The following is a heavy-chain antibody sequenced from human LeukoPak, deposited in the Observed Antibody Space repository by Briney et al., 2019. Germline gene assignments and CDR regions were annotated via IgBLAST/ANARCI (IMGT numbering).Heavy chain of an antibody. V-gene: IGHV1-69*04. D-gene: IGHD2/OR15-2a*01. J-gene: IGHJ6*02. CDR1: GGTFSSYA. CDR2: IIPIFGIA. Sequence: ASVKVSRKASGGTFSSYAISWVRQAPGQGLEWMGRIIPIFGIANYAQKFQGRVTITADKSTSTAYMELSSLRSEDTAVYYCARDSVSYYYGMDVWGQGTTVTVSS. CDR3: ARDSVSYYYGMDV.